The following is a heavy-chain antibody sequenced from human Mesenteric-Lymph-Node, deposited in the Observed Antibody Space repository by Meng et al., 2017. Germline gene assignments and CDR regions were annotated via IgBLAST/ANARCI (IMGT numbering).Heavy chain of an antibody. J-gene: IGHJ3*02. D-gene: IGHD3-10*01. CDR3: ARDRGGPDGSSDAFDI. CDR2: IYTSGST. V-gene: IGHV4-61*02. Sequence: SETLSLTCTVSGGSISSGSYYWSWIRQPAGKGLEWIGRIYTSGSTNYNPSLKSRVTISVDTSKNQFSLKLSSVTAADTAVYYCARDRGGPDGSSDAFDIWGQGTMVTVSS. CDR1: GGSISSGSYY.